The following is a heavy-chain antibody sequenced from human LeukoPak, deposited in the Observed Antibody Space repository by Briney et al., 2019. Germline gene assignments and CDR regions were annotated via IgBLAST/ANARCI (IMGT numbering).Heavy chain of an antibody. CDR3: ARGRAARPSYYYYMDV. V-gene: IGHV4-34*01. J-gene: IGHJ6*03. D-gene: IGHD6-6*01. Sequence: PSETLSLTCAVYGGSFSGYYWSWVRQPPGKGLEWIGEINHSGSTNYNPSLKSRVTISVDTSKNQFSLKLSSVTAADTAVYYCARGRAARPSYYYYMDVWGKGTTVTVSS. CDR2: INHSGST. CDR1: GGSFSGYY.